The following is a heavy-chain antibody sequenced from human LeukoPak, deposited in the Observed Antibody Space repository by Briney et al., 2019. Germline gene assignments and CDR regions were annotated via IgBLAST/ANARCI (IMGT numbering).Heavy chain of an antibody. CDR3: ARVGYSSGWNRS. V-gene: IGHV4-4*02. CDR2: IYHSGST. J-gene: IGHJ4*02. CDR1: GGSISSSNW. D-gene: IGHD6-19*01. Sequence: SETLSLTCAVSGGSISSSNWRSWVRQPPGKGLEWIGEIYHSGSTNYNPSLKSRVTISVDKSKNQFSLKLSSVTAADTAVYYCARVGYSSGWNRSWGQGTLVTVSS.